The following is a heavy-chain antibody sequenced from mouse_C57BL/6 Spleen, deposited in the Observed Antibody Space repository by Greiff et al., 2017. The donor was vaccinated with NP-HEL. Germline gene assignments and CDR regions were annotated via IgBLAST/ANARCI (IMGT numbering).Heavy chain of an antibody. D-gene: IGHD3-2*01. Sequence: DVKLVESGGGLVQPGGSLSLSCAASGFTFTDYYMSWVRQPPGKALEWLGFIRNKANGYTTEYSATVKGRFTIARATSQTILYLQMNALRAADNATSYYARYRQGFDYWGQGTTLTVSS. CDR3: ARYRQGFDY. V-gene: IGHV7-3*01. J-gene: IGHJ2*01. CDR1: GFTFTDYY. CDR2: IRNKANGYTT.